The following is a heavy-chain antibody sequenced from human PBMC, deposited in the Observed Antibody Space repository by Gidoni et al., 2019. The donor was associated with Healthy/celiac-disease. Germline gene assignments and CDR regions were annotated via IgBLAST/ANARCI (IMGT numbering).Heavy chain of an antibody. CDR2: IYYSGST. CDR1: GGSISSSSYY. Sequence: QLQLQASGPGLVKPSETLSLTCTVSGGSISSSSYYWGWIRQPPGKGPEWIGSIYYSGSTYYNPSLKSRVTISVDTSKNQFSLKLSSVTAADTAVYYCARDRHPYDYVWGSYRYDAFDIWGQGTMVTVSS. J-gene: IGHJ3*02. D-gene: IGHD3-16*02. CDR3: ARDRHPYDYVWGSYRYDAFDI. V-gene: IGHV4-39*07.